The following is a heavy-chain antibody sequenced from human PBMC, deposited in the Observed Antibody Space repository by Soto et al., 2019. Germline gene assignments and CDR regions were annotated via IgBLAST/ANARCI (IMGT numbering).Heavy chain of an antibody. Sequence: PGGSLRLSCAASGFTFRSYWMHWVRQAPGKGLVWVSRINPDGSATNYADSVKGRFTISRDNAKNTLYLQMNSLRAEDTAVFYCGRGGSDSPMAPGYWGQGTLVTVSS. D-gene: IGHD5-18*01. CDR2: INPDGSAT. V-gene: IGHV3-74*01. CDR1: GFTFRSYW. J-gene: IGHJ4*02. CDR3: GRGGSDSPMAPGY.